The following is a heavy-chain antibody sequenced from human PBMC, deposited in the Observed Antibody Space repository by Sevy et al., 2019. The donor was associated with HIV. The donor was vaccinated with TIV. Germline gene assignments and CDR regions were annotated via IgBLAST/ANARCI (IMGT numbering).Heavy chain of an antibody. CDR2: ITGRGDST. Sequence: GGSLRLSCAVSGFTFSSYAMSWVRQAPGKGLEWVSAITGRGDSTYYADSVKGRFTISRDNSKNTLYVQKNSLRAEDTAVYYCAKDVGATGGDAFDIWGQGTLATVSS. D-gene: IGHD1-26*01. CDR3: AKDVGATGGDAFDI. J-gene: IGHJ3*02. CDR1: GFTFSSYA. V-gene: IGHV3-23*01.